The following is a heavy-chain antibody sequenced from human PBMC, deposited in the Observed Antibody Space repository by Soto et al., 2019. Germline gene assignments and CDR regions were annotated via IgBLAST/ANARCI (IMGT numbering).Heavy chain of an antibody. D-gene: IGHD6-13*01. CDR1: GYTFASYG. CDR2: INAANGDT. Sequence: QVQLVQSGTEVKKPGASVKVSCKASGYTFASYGIHWVRQAPGQRLEGMGWINAANGDTIYSPKFQGRVTMTRDTPASTDYMELSGLRSEDTAVYYCVRRHVSATGVDWFDPWGQGTLVTVSS. CDR3: VRRHVSATGVDWFDP. V-gene: IGHV1-3*01. J-gene: IGHJ5*02.